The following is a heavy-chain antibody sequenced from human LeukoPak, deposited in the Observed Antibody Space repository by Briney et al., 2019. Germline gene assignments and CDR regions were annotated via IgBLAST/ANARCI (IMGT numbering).Heavy chain of an antibody. CDR1: GFTFSSYG. Sequence: GSLRLSCAASGFTFSSYGMHWVRQAPGKGLEWVAVIWYDGSNKYYADSVKGRFTISRDNSKNTLYLQVNSLRAEDTAVYYCAREGGYGDYDYWGQGTLVTVSS. CDR2: IWYDGSNK. CDR3: AREGGYGDYDY. D-gene: IGHD4-17*01. V-gene: IGHV3-33*01. J-gene: IGHJ4*02.